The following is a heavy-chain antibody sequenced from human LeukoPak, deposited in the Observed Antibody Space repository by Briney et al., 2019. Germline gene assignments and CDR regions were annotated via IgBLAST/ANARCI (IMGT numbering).Heavy chain of an antibody. D-gene: IGHD3-10*01. V-gene: IGHV4-30-4*01. CDR1: GGSISSGDYY. CDR3: ASFITMVRGVIITYFDY. CDR2: IYYSGST. J-gene: IGHJ4*02. Sequence: SGTLSLICTVSGGSISSGDYYWSWIRQPPGKGLEWIGYIYYSGSTYYNPSLKSRVTISVDASKNQFSLKLSSVTAADTAVYYCASFITMVRGVIITYFDYWGQGTLVTVSS.